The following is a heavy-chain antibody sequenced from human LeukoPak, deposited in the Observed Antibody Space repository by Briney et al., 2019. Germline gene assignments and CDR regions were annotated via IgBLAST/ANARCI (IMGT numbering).Heavy chain of an antibody. D-gene: IGHD6-6*01. CDR1: GFTFNIYS. CDR2: ISSHRRAI. J-gene: IGHJ4*01. Sequence: GGPLTLSCAASGFTFNIYSMNWVRQAPGEGVVGVSSISSHRRAIYDADSVKGRFTNSRDTAKHSLHLQMNSQRAEDTAVYYCARDDRDISSFRFDYWGHGILVTVSS. CDR3: ARDDRDISSFRFDY. V-gene: IGHV3-21*01.